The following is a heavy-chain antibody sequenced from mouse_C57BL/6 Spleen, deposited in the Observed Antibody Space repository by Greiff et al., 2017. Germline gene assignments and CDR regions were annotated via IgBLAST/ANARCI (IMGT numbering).Heavy chain of an antibody. Sequence: VQGVESGAELVRPGASVTLSCKASGYTFTDYEMHWVKQTPVHGLEWIGAIDPETGGTAYNQKFKGKAILTADKSSSTAYMELRSLTSEDSAVYYCTRRGWFAYWGQGTLVTVSA. CDR1: GYTFTDYE. CDR3: TRRGWFAY. CDR2: IDPETGGT. V-gene: IGHV1-15*01. J-gene: IGHJ3*01.